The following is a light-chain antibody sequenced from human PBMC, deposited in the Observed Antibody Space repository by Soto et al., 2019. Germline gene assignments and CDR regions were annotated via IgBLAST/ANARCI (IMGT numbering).Light chain of an antibody. CDR3: QKYNSYPYT. CDR2: KSS. CDR1: QSISSW. J-gene: IGKJ2*01. Sequence: DIQMTQSPSTLSASVGDRVTITCRASQSISSWLAWYQQKPGKAPKLLIYKSSSLESGVPSRFGGSGSGTEFTLTISSLQPDDFATYYCQKYNSYPYTFGQGTKLEIK. V-gene: IGKV1-5*03.